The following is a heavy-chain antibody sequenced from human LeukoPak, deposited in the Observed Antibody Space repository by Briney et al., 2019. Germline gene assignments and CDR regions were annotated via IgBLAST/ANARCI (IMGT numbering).Heavy chain of an antibody. D-gene: IGHD4-17*01. Sequence: SETLSLTCTVSGGTISSYYWNWIRQPPGKGLEWIGYIHDSGSTKYNPSLKSRDTISVDASKKQFSLKLSSVNAADTAVYYCASVDYGDYGTFDYWGQGTLVTVSS. CDR1: GGTISSYY. V-gene: IGHV4-59*08. J-gene: IGHJ4*02. CDR3: ASVDYGDYGTFDY. CDR2: IHDSGST.